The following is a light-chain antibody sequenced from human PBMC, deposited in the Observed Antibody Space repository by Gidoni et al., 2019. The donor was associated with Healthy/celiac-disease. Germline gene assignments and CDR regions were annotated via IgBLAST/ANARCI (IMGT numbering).Light chain of an antibody. CDR3: QQYDNLPHT. CDR2: DAS. CDR1: QDISNY. V-gene: IGKV1-33*01. J-gene: IGKJ2*01. Sequence: QMNQFPSSLSASVGDRVTITCQASQDISNYLNWYQQKPGKAPKLLIYDASKLATGVPSRFSGSGSGTDFTFTISSLQPEDIATYYCQQYDNLPHTFGQGTKLEIK.